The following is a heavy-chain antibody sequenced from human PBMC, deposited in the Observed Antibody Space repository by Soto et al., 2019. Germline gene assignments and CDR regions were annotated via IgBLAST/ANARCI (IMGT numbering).Heavy chain of an antibody. CDR1: GYPFTSYD. D-gene: IGHD5-12*01. Sequence: GSVKVSCKASGYPFTSYDINLVRQATGQGLEWMGWMNPNSGNTGYAQKFQGRVTMTRNTSISTAYMELSSLRSEDTAVYYCARVGGYDSYYYGMDVWGQGTTVTVSS. CDR2: MNPNSGNT. CDR3: ARVGGYDSYYYGMDV. J-gene: IGHJ6*02. V-gene: IGHV1-8*01.